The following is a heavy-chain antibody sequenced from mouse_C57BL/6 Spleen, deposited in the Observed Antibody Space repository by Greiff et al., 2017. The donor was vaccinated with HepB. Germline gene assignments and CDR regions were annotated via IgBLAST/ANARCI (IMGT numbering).Heavy chain of an antibody. CDR2: FYPGSGSI. Sequence: QVQLKESGAELVKPGASVMLSCKASGYTFTEYTIHWVKQRSGQGLEWIGWFYPGSGSIKYNEKFKDKATLTADKSSSTVYMELSRLTSEDSAVYFCARHEEDYYGSSPSFDYWGQGTTLTVSS. D-gene: IGHD1-1*01. J-gene: IGHJ2*01. CDR3: ARHEEDYYGSSPSFDY. V-gene: IGHV1-62-2*01. CDR1: GYTFTEYT.